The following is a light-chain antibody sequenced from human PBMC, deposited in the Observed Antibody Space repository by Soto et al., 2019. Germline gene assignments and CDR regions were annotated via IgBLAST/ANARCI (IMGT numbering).Light chain of an antibody. Sequence: QSALSQPASMSGSPGQSITIPCTGANSDIGLYNYVSWYQHHPGKAPKLLISEVNIRPSGLSDRFSASKAGNTASLIISGLQPEDEAYYYCSSLSTTSTPIVFGTGTKVTVL. CDR1: NSDIGLYNY. CDR2: EVN. J-gene: IGLJ1*01. V-gene: IGLV2-14*01. CDR3: SSLSTTSTPIV.